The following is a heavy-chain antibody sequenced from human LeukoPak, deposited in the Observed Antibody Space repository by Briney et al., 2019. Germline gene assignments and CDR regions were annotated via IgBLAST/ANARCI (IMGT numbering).Heavy chain of an antibody. Sequence: SETLSLTCAVAGDSISNHYWSCIRQPPGKGLVWIGYIFYSGNTHYNPSLKSRVTMSVDTSKNQFSLRLSSVTPADTAVYYCARDLGEGIVGTFDYWGQGTLVTVSS. D-gene: IGHD1-26*01. J-gene: IGHJ4*02. V-gene: IGHV4-59*11. CDR2: IFYSGNT. CDR1: GDSISNHY. CDR3: ARDLGEGIVGTFDY.